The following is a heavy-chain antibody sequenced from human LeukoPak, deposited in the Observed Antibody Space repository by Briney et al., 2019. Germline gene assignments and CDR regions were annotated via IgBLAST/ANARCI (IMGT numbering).Heavy chain of an antibody. CDR1: GYTFTSYG. J-gene: IGHJ4*02. CDR3: ANSPARNYYDSNGYSDY. Sequence: ASVKVSCKASGYTFTSYGISWVRQAPGQGLEWMGWISAYNGNTNYAQKLQGRVTMTTDTSTSTAYMELRSLTSDDTAVYYCANSPARNYYDSNGYSDYWGQGTLVTVSS. D-gene: IGHD3-22*01. V-gene: IGHV1-18*01. CDR2: ISAYNGNT.